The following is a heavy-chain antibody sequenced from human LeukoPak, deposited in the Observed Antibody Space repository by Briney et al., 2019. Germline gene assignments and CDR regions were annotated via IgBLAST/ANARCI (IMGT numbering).Heavy chain of an antibody. V-gene: IGHV4-34*01. CDR3: ARKDYYYFDY. CDR1: GGSFSGYY. CDR2: INHSGST. J-gene: IGHJ4*02. Sequence: PSETLSLTCAVYGGSFSGYYWSWIRQRPGKGLEWSGEINHSGSTNYNPSLKSRVTISVDTSKNQFSLKLSSVTAADTAVYYCARKDYYYFDYWGQGTLVTVSS. D-gene: IGHD2/OR15-2a*01.